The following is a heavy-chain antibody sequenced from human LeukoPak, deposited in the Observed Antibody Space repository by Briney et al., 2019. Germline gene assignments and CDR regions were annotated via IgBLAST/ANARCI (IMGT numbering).Heavy chain of an antibody. CDR2: INPNSGGT. CDR3: ARFGGIGYCSSTSCYGSQLLPKDAFDI. D-gene: IGHD2-2*01. Sequence: ASVKVSCKASGYTFSGFYIHWVRQAPGQGLEWMGWINPNSGGTNYAQKFQGRVTMTRDTSISTAYMELSRLRSDDTAVYYCARFGGIGYCSSTSCYGSQLLPKDAFDIWGQGTWSPSLQ. V-gene: IGHV1-2*02. CDR1: GYTFSGFY. J-gene: IGHJ3*02.